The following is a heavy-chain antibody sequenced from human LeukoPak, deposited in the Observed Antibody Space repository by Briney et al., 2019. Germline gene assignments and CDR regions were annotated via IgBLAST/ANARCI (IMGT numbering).Heavy chain of an antibody. Sequence: SETLSLTCTVSGGSIGSGSYYWSWFRQPAGKGLEWIGRIYTSGSTNYNPSLKSRVTISVDTSKNQFSLKLSSVTAADTAVYYCATGGNWNGLFDYWGQGTLVTVSS. CDR3: ATGGNWNGLFDY. V-gene: IGHV4-61*02. J-gene: IGHJ4*02. D-gene: IGHD1-1*01. CDR1: GGSIGSGSYY. CDR2: IYTSGST.